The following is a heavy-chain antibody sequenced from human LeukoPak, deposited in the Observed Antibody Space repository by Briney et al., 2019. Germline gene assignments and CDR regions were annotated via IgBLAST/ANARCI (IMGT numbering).Heavy chain of an antibody. CDR1: GYTLTELS. CDR2: FDPEDGET. V-gene: IGHV1-24*01. J-gene: IGHJ6*02. Sequence: ASVTVSFKVSGYTLTELSMHWVRQAPGKGLEWMGGFDPEDGETIYAQKFQGRVTMTEDTSTDTAYMALSSLRSEDTAVYYCATRQGAYYYYGMDVWGQGTTVTVSS. CDR3: ATRQGAYYYYGMDV. D-gene: IGHD3-16*01.